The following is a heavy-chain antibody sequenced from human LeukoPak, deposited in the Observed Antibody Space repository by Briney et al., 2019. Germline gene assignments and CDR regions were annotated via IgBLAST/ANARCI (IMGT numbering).Heavy chain of an antibody. Sequence: GGSLRLSCAASGFTFRNYWMSWVRQAPGKGLEWVANIKEDGSEKHYVDSVKGQFTISRDNAKNSLYLQSLYLQMNSLRAEDTAVYYCARAHYSSFDYWGQGTLVTVSS. V-gene: IGHV3-7*01. CDR3: ARAHYSSFDY. D-gene: IGHD6-13*01. CDR1: GFTFRNYW. CDR2: IKEDGSEK. J-gene: IGHJ4*02.